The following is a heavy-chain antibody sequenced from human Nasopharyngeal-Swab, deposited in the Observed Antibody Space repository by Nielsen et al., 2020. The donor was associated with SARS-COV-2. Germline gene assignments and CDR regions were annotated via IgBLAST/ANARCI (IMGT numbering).Heavy chain of an antibody. V-gene: IGHV3-9*01. Sequence: VRQAPGKGLEWVSGISWNSGSIGHADSVKGRFTISRDNAKNSLYLQMNSLRAEDTALYYCAKGRSGWSYYGMDVWGQGTTVTVSS. CDR3: AKGRSGWSYYGMDV. CDR2: ISWNSGSI. D-gene: IGHD6-19*01. J-gene: IGHJ6*02.